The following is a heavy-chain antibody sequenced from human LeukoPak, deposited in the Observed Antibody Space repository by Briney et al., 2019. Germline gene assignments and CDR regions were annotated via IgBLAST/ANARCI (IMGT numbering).Heavy chain of an antibody. Sequence: SETLSLACTVSGSSISSGDYYWSWIRQPPGKGLEWIGYIYYSGSTYYNPSLKSRVTISVDTSKNQFSLKLSSVTAADTAVYYCARVNSGSYRFDYWGQGTLVTVSS. D-gene: IGHD1-26*01. CDR2: IYYSGST. CDR1: GSSISSGDYY. CDR3: ARVNSGSYRFDY. V-gene: IGHV4-30-4*01. J-gene: IGHJ4*02.